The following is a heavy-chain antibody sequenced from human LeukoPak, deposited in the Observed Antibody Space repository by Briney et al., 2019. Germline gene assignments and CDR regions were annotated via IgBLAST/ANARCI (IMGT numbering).Heavy chain of an antibody. CDR1: GFTFSDYY. CDR3: ARLSPPIATRPLHYYYMDV. Sequence: PGGSLRLSCAASGFTFSDYYMSWIRQAPGKGLEWLSYISSSDSTIFYADSVKGRFTISRDNAKNSLYLQMNSLRAEDTAVYYCARLSPPIATRPLHYYYMDVWGKGTTVTVSS. J-gene: IGHJ6*03. D-gene: IGHD6-6*01. CDR2: ISSSDSTI. V-gene: IGHV3-11*04.